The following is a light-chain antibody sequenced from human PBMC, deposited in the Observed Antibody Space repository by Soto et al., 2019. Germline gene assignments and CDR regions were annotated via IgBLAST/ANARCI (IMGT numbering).Light chain of an antibody. CDR3: CSYAGSNTLV. CDR1: NSDVGGYNY. J-gene: IGLJ2*01. V-gene: IGLV2-11*01. CDR2: DVS. Sequence: QSALTQPRSVSGSPGQSVTISCTGTNSDVGGYNYVSWYQQHPDKAPKVMIYDVSKRPSGVPDRFSGSKSGNTASLTISGLQAEDEADYYCCSYAGSNTLVFGGGTKLT.